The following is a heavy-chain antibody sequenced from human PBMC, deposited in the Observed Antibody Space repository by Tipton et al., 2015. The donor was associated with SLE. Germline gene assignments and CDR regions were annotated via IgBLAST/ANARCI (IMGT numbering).Heavy chain of an antibody. J-gene: IGHJ4*02. V-gene: IGHV4-31*03. CDR1: GGSISSGGYY. CDR3: ARVKGRGYSYGLDY. CDR2: IYYSGST. D-gene: IGHD5-18*01. Sequence: TLSLTCTVSGGSISSGGYYWSWIRQHPGKGLEWIGYIYYSGSTYYNPSLKSRVTISVDTSKNQFSLKLSSVTAADTAVYYYARVKGRGYSYGLDYWGQGTLVTVSS.